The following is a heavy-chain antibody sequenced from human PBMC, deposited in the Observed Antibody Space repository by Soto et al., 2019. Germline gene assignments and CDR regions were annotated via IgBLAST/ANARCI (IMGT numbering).Heavy chain of an antibody. J-gene: IGHJ6*02. Sequence: QVQLVQSGAEVKKPGASVKVSCKASGYTFTSYDINWVRQATGQGLEWMGWMNPNSGNTGYAQKFQGRSTMTRNTSISPAYMKLSSVRSKATAVNYCASEGVRGMDVWGQGTTVTVSS. CDR3: ASEGVRGMDV. CDR1: GYTFTSYD. CDR2: MNPNSGNT. D-gene: IGHD3-16*01. V-gene: IGHV1-8*01.